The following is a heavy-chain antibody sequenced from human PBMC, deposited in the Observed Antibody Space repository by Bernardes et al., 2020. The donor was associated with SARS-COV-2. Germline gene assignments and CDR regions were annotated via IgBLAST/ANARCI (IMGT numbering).Heavy chain of an antibody. CDR3: AKGSGYGSNWDLDY. CDR2: ISGSGDRT. Sequence: GGYLRLSCAASGFTFSSYAMTWVRQAPGKGLEWVSAISGSGDRTYYADSVKGRFTISRDNSKNTLYLQMNSLRAEDTAVYYCAKGSGYGSNWDLDYWGQGILVTVSS. D-gene: IGHD6-13*01. V-gene: IGHV3-23*01. J-gene: IGHJ4*02. CDR1: GFTFSSYA.